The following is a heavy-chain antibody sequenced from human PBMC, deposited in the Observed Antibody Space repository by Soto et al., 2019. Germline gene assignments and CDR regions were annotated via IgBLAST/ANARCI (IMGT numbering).Heavy chain of an antibody. CDR1: GGSFSGYY. D-gene: IGHD3-3*01. J-gene: IGHJ6*02. CDR2: INHSGST. CDR3: ARDNYDFWSGSYYYYYYGMDV. Sequence: SETLSLTCAVYGGSFSGYYWSWTRQPPGKGLEWIGEINHSGSTNYNPSLKSRVTISVDTSKNQFSLKLSSVTAADTAVYYCARDNYDFWSGSYYYYYYGMDVWGQGTTVTVSS. V-gene: IGHV4-34*01.